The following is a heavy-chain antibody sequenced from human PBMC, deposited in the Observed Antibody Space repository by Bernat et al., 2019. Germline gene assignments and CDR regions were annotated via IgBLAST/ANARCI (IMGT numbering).Heavy chain of an antibody. CDR1: GFAFSSYG. V-gene: IGHV3-33*01. CDR3: ARDRGAIGDAEDY. CDR2: IWYDGSNK. D-gene: IGHD4-17*01. Sequence: QVQLVESGGGVVRPGRSLRLSCAASGFAFSSYGMHWVRQAPGKGLEWVALIWYDGSNKYYGDSVKGRFTISRDNSKNTVYLQMNSLRAEDTAVYYCARDRGAIGDAEDYWGQGTLVTVSS. J-gene: IGHJ4*02.